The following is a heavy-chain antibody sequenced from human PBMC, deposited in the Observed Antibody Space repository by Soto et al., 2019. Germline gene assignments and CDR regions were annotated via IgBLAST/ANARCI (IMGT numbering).Heavy chain of an antibody. Sequence: SETLSLTCTVSGGSISSSSYYWGWIRQPPGKGLEWIGSIYYSGSTYYNPSLKSRVTISVDTSKNQFSLKLSSVTAADTAVYYCARRSREILTGYTPPYYYYYMDVWGKETTVTVSS. CDR2: IYYSGST. CDR3: ARRSREILTGYTPPYYYYYMDV. CDR1: GGSISSSSYY. J-gene: IGHJ6*03. D-gene: IGHD3-9*01. V-gene: IGHV4-39*01.